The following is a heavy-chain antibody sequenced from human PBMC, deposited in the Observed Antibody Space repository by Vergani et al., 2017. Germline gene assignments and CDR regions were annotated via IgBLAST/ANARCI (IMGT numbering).Heavy chain of an antibody. CDR1: GCSISSRSYY. D-gene: IGHD3-9*01. CDR2: IYYSVST. V-gene: IGHV4-39*07. Sequence: QLQLQESGPGMVKPSETLSLPCTVSGCSISSRSYYWGWLRQPPGKGLEWIGSIYYSVSTYYNPSLKSRVTISVDTSKNQFSLKLSSVTAADTAVYYCASVYYDILTGYYRRWFDLWGQGTLVTVSS. CDR3: ASVYYDILTGYYRRWFDL. J-gene: IGHJ5*02.